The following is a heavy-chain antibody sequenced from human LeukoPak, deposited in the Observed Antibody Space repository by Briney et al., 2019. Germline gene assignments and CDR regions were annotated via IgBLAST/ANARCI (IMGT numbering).Heavy chain of an antibody. V-gene: IGHV4-59*01. Sequence: KPSETLSLTCTVSGGSISSYYWSWIRQPPGKGLEWIGYIYYSGSTNYNPSLKSRVTISVDTSKNQFSLKLSSVTAADTAVYYCARVPLPYGGESPATDHYYMDVWGKGTTVTVSS. D-gene: IGHD4/OR15-4a*01. CDR3: ARVPLPYGGESPATDHYYMDV. CDR1: GGSISSYY. CDR2: IYYSGST. J-gene: IGHJ6*03.